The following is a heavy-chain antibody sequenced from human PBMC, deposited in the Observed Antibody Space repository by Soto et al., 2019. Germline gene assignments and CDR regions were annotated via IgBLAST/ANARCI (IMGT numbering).Heavy chain of an antibody. CDR1: GYTFTSHH. Sequence: QVQLVQSGAEVKKPGASVKVSCKASGYTFTSHHIHWVRQAPGQGLEWMGRINPSGGSTTYLPKFQGRVTMTTDTSTSTLYMDLGSLRSDDTAVYYCLRGGTSLGSPPPLGYWGQGTLVTVSS. D-gene: IGHD3-16*01. V-gene: IGHV1-46*03. CDR2: INPSGGST. CDR3: LRGGTSLGSPPPLGY. J-gene: IGHJ4*02.